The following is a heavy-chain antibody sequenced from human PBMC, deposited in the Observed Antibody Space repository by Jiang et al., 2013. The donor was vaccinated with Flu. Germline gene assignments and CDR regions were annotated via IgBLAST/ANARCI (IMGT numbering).Heavy chain of an antibody. D-gene: IGHD5-12*01. V-gene: IGHV4-61*07. J-gene: IGHJ4*02. Sequence: KGRGVDWVYLLHGSTNYNPPSKSRVTISVDTSKNQSSLKLSSVTAADTAVYYCARQDSGYDPYDYWGQGTLVTVSS. CDR3: ARQDSGYDPYDY. CDR2: LLHGST.